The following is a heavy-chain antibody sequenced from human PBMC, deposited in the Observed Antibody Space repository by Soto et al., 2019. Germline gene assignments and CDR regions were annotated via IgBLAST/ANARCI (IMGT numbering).Heavy chain of an antibody. D-gene: IGHD3-16*01. CDR3: ARAYEGAYFDY. CDR2: ISYDGSNK. CDR1: GFTFSSYA. Sequence: GGSLRLSCAASGFTFSSYAMDWVRQAPGKGLEWVAVISYDGSNKYYADSVKGRFTISRDNSKNTLYLQMNSLRAEDTAVYYCARAYEGAYFDYWGQGTLVTVSS. J-gene: IGHJ4*02. V-gene: IGHV3-30-3*01.